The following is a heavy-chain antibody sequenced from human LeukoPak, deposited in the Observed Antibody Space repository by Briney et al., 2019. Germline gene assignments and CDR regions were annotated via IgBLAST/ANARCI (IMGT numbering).Heavy chain of an antibody. D-gene: IGHD2-15*01. CDR2: IWYDGSNK. CDR3: TRDGGYCSGGSCYYNWFDP. J-gene: IGHJ5*02. CDR1: GFTFSWYS. V-gene: IGHV3-33*07. Sequence: PGGSLRLSCAASGFTFSWYSMNWVRQAPGKGLEWVAVIWYDGSNKYYADSVKGRFTISRDNSKNTLYVQMNSLRAEDTAVYYCTRDGGYCSGGSCYYNWFDPWGQGTLVTVSS.